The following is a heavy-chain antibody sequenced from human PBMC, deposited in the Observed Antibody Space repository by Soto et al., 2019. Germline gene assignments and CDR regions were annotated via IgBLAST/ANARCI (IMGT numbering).Heavy chain of an antibody. D-gene: IGHD7-27*01. CDR1: GFTFSDYY. CDR3: ASLLKLGDWFDP. Sequence: GGSLRLSCAASGFTFSDYYMSWIRQAPGKGLEWVSNISSNGSTIYYADSVKGRFTISRDNAKNSLYLQMNSLRAEDTAVYYCASLLKLGDWFDPWGQGTLVTVSS. J-gene: IGHJ5*02. CDR2: ISSNGSTI. V-gene: IGHV3-11*04.